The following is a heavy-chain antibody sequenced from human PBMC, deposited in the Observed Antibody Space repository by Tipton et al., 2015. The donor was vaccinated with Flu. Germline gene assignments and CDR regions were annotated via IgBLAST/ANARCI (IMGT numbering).Heavy chain of an antibody. CDR1: GFTITYSS. Sequence: SLRLSCAASGFTITYSSVTWVRQAPGKGLEWISFVYRDRSTYYADSVKGRFIVSRDNSKNTVHLQMNSLRPEDTAVYYCARDRGYSCFAYWGLGNLVTVSS. CDR3: ARDRGYSCFAY. CDR2: VYRDRST. D-gene: IGHD5-12*01. V-gene: IGHV3-66*02. J-gene: IGHJ4*02.